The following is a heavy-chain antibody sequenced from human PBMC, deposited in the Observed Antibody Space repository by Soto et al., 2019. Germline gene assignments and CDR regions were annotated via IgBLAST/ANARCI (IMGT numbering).Heavy chain of an antibody. CDR2: ISYDGSNK. CDR1: GFTFSSYG. CDR3: AKSALGSTYYYGMDV. V-gene: IGHV3-30*18. D-gene: IGHD3-10*01. J-gene: IGHJ6*02. Sequence: QVQLVESGGGVVQPGRSLRLSCAASGFTFSSYGMHWVRQAPGKGLEWVAVISYDGSNKYYADSVKGRFTISRDNSKNTLYLQMNSLRAEDTAVYYRAKSALGSTYYYGMDVWGQGTTVTVSS.